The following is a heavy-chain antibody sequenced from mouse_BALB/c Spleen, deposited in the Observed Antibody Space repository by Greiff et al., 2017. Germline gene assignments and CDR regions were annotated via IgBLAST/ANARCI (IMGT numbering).Heavy chain of an antibody. CDR3: ARELFYWYFDV. D-gene: IGHD3-3*01. CDR1: GFTFSSFG. J-gene: IGHJ1*01. Sequence: EVQVVESGGGLVQPGGSLQLSCAASGFTFSSFGLHWVRQAPEKGLEWVAYISSGSSTNYYADTVKGRFTISKDNTKNTLCLQITSLRSADAALYDCARELFYWYFDVWGAGTTVTVSS. CDR2: ISSGSSTN. V-gene: IGHV5-17*02.